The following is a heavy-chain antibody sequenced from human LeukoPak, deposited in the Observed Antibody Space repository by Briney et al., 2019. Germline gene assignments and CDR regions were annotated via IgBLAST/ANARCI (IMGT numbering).Heavy chain of an antibody. V-gene: IGHV4-59*08. CDR3: ARHTTYYYDSSGYYGAFDI. J-gene: IGHJ3*02. Sequence: SETLSLTCTVSGGSISSYYWSWIRQPPGKGLEWIGYIYYSGSTNYNPSLKSRVTISVDTSKNQLSLKLSSVTAADTAVYYCARHTTYYYDSSGYYGAFDIWGQGTMVTVSS. CDR1: GGSISSYY. CDR2: IYYSGST. D-gene: IGHD3-22*01.